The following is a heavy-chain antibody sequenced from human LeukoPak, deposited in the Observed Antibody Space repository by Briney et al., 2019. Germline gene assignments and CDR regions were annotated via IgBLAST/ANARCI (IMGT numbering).Heavy chain of an antibody. CDR2: ISWNSGSI. D-gene: IGHD4-17*01. Sequence: GGSLRLSCAASGFTFDDYAMHWVRQAPGKGLEWVSGISWNSGSIGYADSVKGRFTISRDNAKNSLYLQMNSLRAEDTALYYCAKDSLYGDYGWYDYRGQGTLVTVSS. V-gene: IGHV3-9*01. J-gene: IGHJ4*02. CDR3: AKDSLYGDYGWYDY. CDR1: GFTFDDYA.